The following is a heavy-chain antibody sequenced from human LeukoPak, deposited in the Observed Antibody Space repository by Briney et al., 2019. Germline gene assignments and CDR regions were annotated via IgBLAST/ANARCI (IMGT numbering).Heavy chain of an antibody. CDR2: ISGTGGNRT. D-gene: IGHD5-18*01. V-gene: IGHV3-23*01. Sequence: GGSLRLSCAASGFTFSTYAMSWVRQAPGKGLEWVSVISGTGGNRTHYADSVKGRFTISRDNSKNTLYLQMNSLRAEDTAVYYCAKDMSGYSYGYFDYWGQGTLVTVSS. J-gene: IGHJ4*02. CDR3: AKDMSGYSYGYFDY. CDR1: GFTFSTYA.